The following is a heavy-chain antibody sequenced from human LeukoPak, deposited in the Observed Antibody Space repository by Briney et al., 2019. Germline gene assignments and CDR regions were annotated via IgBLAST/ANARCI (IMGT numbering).Heavy chain of an antibody. CDR3: AGGQWEGEFDP. Sequence: GGSLRLSCAASGFTFSSYSMNWVRQAPGKGLEWVSYISSSSSTIYYADSVKGRFTISRDNAKNSLYLQMNSLRAEDTAVYYCAGGQWEGEFDPWGQGTLVTVSS. D-gene: IGHD1-26*01. CDR1: GFTFSSYS. J-gene: IGHJ5*02. V-gene: IGHV3-48*01. CDR2: ISSSSSTI.